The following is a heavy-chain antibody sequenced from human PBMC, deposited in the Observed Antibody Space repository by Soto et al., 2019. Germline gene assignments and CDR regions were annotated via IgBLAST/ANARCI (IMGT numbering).Heavy chain of an antibody. CDR1: GGSIGSGDYY. J-gene: IGHJ3*02. CDR2: IYNSGST. CDR3: ARNDYDYVWESPGGDAFDI. D-gene: IGHD3-16*01. V-gene: IGHV4-30-4*01. Sequence: SETLSLTCTVSGGSIGSGDYYWNWIRQPPGKGLEWIGFIYNSGSTYYNPSLKSRVTISVDTSKNQFSLKLTSVTAADTAVYYCARNDYDYVWESPGGDAFDIWGQGTLVTVSS.